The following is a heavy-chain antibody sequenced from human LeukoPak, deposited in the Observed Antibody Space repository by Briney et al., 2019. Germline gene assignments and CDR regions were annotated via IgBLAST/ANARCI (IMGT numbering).Heavy chain of an antibody. CDR1: GGSFSGYY. V-gene: IGHV4-59*01. CDR2: IYYSGST. D-gene: IGHD2-15*01. Sequence: PSETLSLTCAVYGGSFSGYYWSWIRQPPGKGLEWIGYIYYSGSTNYNPSLKSRVTISVDTSKNQFSLKLSSVTAADTAVYYCARAATDCSGGSCCKRDYYYGMDVWGQGTTVTVSS. CDR3: ARAATDCSGGSCCKRDYYYGMDV. J-gene: IGHJ6*02.